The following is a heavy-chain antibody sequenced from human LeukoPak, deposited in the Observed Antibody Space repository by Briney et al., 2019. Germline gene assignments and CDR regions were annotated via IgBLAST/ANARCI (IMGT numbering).Heavy chain of an antibody. D-gene: IGHD6-25*01. Sequence: SETLSLTCTVSGGSISSYYWSWIRQPPGKGLEWIGYIYYSGSTNYNPSLKSRVSISVDMSKNQFSLKLTSVTAADTAVYYCACTPGAARFDPWGQGTLVTVSS. V-gene: IGHV4-59*08. CDR2: IYYSGST. CDR1: GGSISSYY. J-gene: IGHJ5*02. CDR3: ACTPGAARFDP.